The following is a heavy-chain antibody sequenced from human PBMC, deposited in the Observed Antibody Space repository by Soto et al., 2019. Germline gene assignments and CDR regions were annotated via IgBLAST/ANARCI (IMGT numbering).Heavy chain of an antibody. CDR3: ARDLPETTYSAWYFDL. CDR1: GFTFSNYG. J-gene: IGHJ2*01. D-gene: IGHD2-15*01. Sequence: QVQLVESGGGVVQPGRSLRITCAASGFTFSNYGMHWVRQAPGKGLEWVAVIWYDGSNTYYADSVKGRFTISRDNSKNTLYMQMNTLRAEDTAVYYCARDLPETTYSAWYFDLWGRGTLVTVSS. CDR2: IWYDGSNT. V-gene: IGHV3-33*01.